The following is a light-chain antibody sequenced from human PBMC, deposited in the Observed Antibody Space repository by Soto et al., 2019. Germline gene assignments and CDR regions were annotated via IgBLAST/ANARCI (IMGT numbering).Light chain of an antibody. V-gene: IGKV3-11*01. CDR2: DAS. CDR3: QRRSNLPPVS. J-gene: IGKJ4*01. CDR1: QSVSRH. Sequence: EVVLTQSPATLSLSQGERATLSCRASQSVSRHLAWYQQTPGQAPRLLILDASDSATGIPARFSGSGSGTNLTLTISSQEPQDFAVYCGQRRSNLPPVSFGGGTKVEIK.